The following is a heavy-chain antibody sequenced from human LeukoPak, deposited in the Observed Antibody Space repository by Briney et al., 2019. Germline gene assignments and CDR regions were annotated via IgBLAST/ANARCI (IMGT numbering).Heavy chain of an antibody. CDR1: GFTFSTYA. CDR3: AKDRYAWRDFDY. Sequence: GGSLRPSCAASGFTFSTYAMTWVRQAPGKGLEWVSAISGSGGATYYADSVRGRFTVSRDSSKNTLYLQMNSLRAEDTAVYYCAKDRYAWRDFDYWGQGTLVTVSS. J-gene: IGHJ4*02. V-gene: IGHV3-23*01. D-gene: IGHD3-16*01. CDR2: ISGSGGAT.